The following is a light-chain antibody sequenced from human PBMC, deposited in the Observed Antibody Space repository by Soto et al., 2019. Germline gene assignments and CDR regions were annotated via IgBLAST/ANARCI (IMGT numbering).Light chain of an antibody. Sequence: NFMLTQPHSVSESPGRPVTISCTRSSGSIASNYVQWYQQRPGSSPTTVIYENNQRPSGVPDRFSGSIDSSSNSASLTISGLKTEDEADYYCQSYDSTIYVVFGGGTKLTVL. CDR3: QSYDSTIYVV. CDR1: SGSIASNY. V-gene: IGLV6-57*01. CDR2: ENN. J-gene: IGLJ2*01.